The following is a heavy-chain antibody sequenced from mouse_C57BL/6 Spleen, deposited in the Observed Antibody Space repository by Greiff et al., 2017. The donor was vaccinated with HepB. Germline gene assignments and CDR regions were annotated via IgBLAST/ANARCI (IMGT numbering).Heavy chain of an antibody. CDR2: IHPNSGST. CDR1: GYTFTSYW. D-gene: IGHD2-2*01. Sequence: QVQLQQPGAELVKPGASVKLSCKASGYTFTSYWMHWVKQRPGQGLEWIGMIHPNSGSTNYNEKFKSKATLTVDKSSITAYMQLSSLTSEDSAVYYCAENPMVTTGDYYAMDYWGQGTSVTVSS. J-gene: IGHJ4*01. V-gene: IGHV1-64*01. CDR3: AENPMVTTGDYYAMDY.